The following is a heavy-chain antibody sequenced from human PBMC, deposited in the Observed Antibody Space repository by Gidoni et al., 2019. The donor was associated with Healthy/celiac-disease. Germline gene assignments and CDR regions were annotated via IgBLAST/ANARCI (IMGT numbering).Heavy chain of an antibody. CDR3: ARDSDY. J-gene: IGHJ4*02. V-gene: IGHV4-61*01. CDR2: IYYSGST. Sequence: QVQLQESGPGLVKPSETLSLTCTVSGGSVSSGSYYWSWIRQPPGKGLEWIGYIYYSGSTNYNPSLKSRVTISVDTSKNQFSLKLSSVTAADTAVYSCARDSDYWGQGTLVTVSS. CDR1: GGSVSSGSYY.